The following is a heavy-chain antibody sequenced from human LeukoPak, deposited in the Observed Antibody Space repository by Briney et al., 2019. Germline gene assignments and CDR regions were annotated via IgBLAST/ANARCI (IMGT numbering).Heavy chain of an antibody. Sequence: SETLSLTCTVSGASVSSHYWSWIRQPPGKGLEWIGYVSYSGGTNYNPSLKSRVTISLDTSKDQFSLRLNSVPAADTAVYYRARLSTYYDFWSPLDYWGQGTLVTVSS. CDR2: VSYSGGT. D-gene: IGHD3-3*01. J-gene: IGHJ4*02. CDR3: ARLSTYYDFWSPLDY. V-gene: IGHV4-59*02. CDR1: GASVSSHY.